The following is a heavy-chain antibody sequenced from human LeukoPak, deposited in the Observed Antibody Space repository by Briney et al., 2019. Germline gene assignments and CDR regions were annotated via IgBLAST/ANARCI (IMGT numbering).Heavy chain of an antibody. CDR2: IRYDGSNK. D-gene: IGHD3-10*01. Sequence: GGSLRLSCAASGFTFSSYGMHWVRQAPGKGLEWVAFIRYDGSNKYYADSVKGRFTISRDNSKNTLYLQMNSLRAEDTAVYYCARSNYYGSGGLDYWGQGTLVTVSS. V-gene: IGHV3-30*02. CDR1: GFTFSSYG. J-gene: IGHJ4*02. CDR3: ARSNYYGSGGLDY.